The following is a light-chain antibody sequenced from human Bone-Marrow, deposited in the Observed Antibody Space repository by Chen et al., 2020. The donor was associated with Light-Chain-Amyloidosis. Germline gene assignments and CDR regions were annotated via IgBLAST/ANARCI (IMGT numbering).Light chain of an antibody. CDR2: RDT. Sequence: SYELTQPPSVSVSPGQTARITCSGDDLPTQYAYWYQQKPGQAPVLVRHRDTERPSGISERFSGSSSGTTATLTISGVQAEDCASYHCQSAVSSGTYEVIFGGGSKLTVL. J-gene: IGLJ2*01. V-gene: IGLV3-25*03. CDR1: DLPTQY. CDR3: QSAVSSGTYEVI.